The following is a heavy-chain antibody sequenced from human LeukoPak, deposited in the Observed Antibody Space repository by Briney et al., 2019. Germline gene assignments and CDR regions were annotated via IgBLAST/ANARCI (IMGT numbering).Heavy chain of an antibody. CDR1: GFTFSSYA. CDR3: ARAYGGYVPFDY. J-gene: IGHJ4*02. V-gene: IGHV3-30*04. Sequence: PGRSLRLSCAASGFTFSSYAMHWVRQAPDKGLEWVALISYDGSNKYYADSVKGRFTISRDNSKNTLYLQMNSLRAEDTAVYYCARAYGGYVPFDYWGQGTLVTVSS. D-gene: IGHD5-12*01. CDR2: ISYDGSNK.